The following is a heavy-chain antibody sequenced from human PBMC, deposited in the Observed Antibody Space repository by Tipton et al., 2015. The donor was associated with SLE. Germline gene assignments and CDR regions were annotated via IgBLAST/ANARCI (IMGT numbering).Heavy chain of an antibody. J-gene: IGHJ6*02. CDR1: GDSMSRGGYY. CDR2: IYTTGST. D-gene: IGHD3-10*01. V-gene: IGHV4-61*09. Sequence: TLSLTCTVSGDSMSRGGYYWSWLRQPAGKGLEWVGHIYTTGSTHYNPSLESRVTISVDTSKNQFSLKLNSVTAADTAIYYCARDFGFYYGMDVWGQGTTVTVSS. CDR3: ARDFGFYYGMDV.